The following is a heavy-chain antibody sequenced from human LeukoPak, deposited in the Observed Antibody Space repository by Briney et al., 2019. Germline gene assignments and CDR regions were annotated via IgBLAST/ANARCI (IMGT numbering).Heavy chain of an antibody. Sequence: PSETLSLTCAVYGGSFSGYYWSWIRQPPGKGLEWIGEINHSGSTNYNPSLKRRVTISVDTSQNQFSLKLNSGTAADTAVYYCAKSNGYGLVDIWGEGTMVTVSS. CDR2: INHSGST. J-gene: IGHJ3*02. CDR3: AKSNGYGLVDI. CDR1: GGSFSGYY. V-gene: IGHV4-34*01. D-gene: IGHD3-10*01.